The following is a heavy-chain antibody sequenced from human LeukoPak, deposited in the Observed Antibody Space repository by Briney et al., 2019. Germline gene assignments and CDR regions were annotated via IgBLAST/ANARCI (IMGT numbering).Heavy chain of an antibody. D-gene: IGHD6-19*01. J-gene: IGHJ5*02. V-gene: IGHV3-7*01. CDR3: ARDRIAVAGTRGNWFDP. CDR2: IKQDGSEK. Sequence: GGSLRLSCAASGFTFSSYWMSWVRQAPGKGLEWVANIKQDGSEKYYVGSVKGRFTISRDNAKNSLYLQMNSLRAEDTAVYYCARDRIAVAGTRGNWFDPWGQGTLVTVSS. CDR1: GFTFSSYW.